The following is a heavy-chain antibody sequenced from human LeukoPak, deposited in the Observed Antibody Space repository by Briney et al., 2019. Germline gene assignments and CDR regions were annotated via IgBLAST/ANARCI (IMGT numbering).Heavy chain of an antibody. CDR3: ARAAEQLVGVWAVYHYYYMDV. Sequence: ASVKVSCKASGYTFTSYDINWVRQATGQGLEWMGWMNPNSGNTGYAQKFQGRVTITRNTSISTAYMELSSLRSEDTAVYYCARAAEQLVGVWAVYHYYYMDVWGKGTTVTVSS. V-gene: IGHV1-8*03. J-gene: IGHJ6*03. CDR1: GYTFTSYD. D-gene: IGHD6-6*01. CDR2: MNPNSGNT.